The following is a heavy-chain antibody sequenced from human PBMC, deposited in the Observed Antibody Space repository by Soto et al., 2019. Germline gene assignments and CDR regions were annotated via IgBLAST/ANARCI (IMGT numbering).Heavy chain of an antibody. CDR1: GFTFSSYA. Sequence: GGSLRLSCAASGFTFSSYAMSWVRQAPGKGLEWVSTIRGTGGSTYYADSVKGRFTISRDDSKNTLYLQLSNLGADDTAVYYCAKPRDGYSYGGFDCWGQGTLVTVSS. V-gene: IGHV3-23*01. CDR3: AKPRDGYSYGGFDC. J-gene: IGHJ4*02. CDR2: IRGTGGST. D-gene: IGHD4-4*01.